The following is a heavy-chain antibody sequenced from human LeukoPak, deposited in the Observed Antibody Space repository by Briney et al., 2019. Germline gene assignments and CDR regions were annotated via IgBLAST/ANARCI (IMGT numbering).Heavy chain of an antibody. D-gene: IGHD6-19*01. CDR3: ARDQGSGSGWYWIDY. J-gene: IGHJ4*02. CDR1: GYTFTGYY. V-gene: IGHV1-2*02. Sequence: ASVKVSCKASGYTFTGYYMPWVRQAPGQGLEWMGWTNPNSGGTNYAQKFQGRVTMTRDTSISTAYMELSRLRSDDTAVYYCARDQGSGSGWYWIDYWGQGTLVTVSS. CDR2: TNPNSGGT.